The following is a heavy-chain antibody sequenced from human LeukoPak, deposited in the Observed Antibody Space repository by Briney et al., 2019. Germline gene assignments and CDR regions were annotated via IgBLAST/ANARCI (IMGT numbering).Heavy chain of an antibody. CDR2: INHSGST. D-gene: IGHD1-1*01. V-gene: IGHV4-39*07. J-gene: IGHJ3*02. Sequence: SETLSLTCTVSGGSISSSSYYWGWIRQPPGKGLEWIGEINHSGSTNYNPSLKSRVTISVDTSKNQFSLKLSSVTAADTAVYYCKSLCTTGTTGPDAFDIWGQGTMVTVSS. CDR3: KSLCTTGTTGPDAFDI. CDR1: GGSISSSSYY.